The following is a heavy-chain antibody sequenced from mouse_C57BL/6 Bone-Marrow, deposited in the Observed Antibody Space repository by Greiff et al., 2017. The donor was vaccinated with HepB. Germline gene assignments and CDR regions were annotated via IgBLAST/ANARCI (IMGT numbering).Heavy chain of an antibody. Sequence: EVKLVESGGGLVQPGGSMKLSCAASGFTFSDAWMDWVRQSPEKGLEWVAEIRNKANNHATYYAESVKGRFTISRDDSKSSVYLQMNSLRAEDTGIYYCTRGEWLLRAWFAYWGQGTLVTVSA. CDR2: IRNKANNHAT. D-gene: IGHD2-3*01. J-gene: IGHJ3*01. V-gene: IGHV6-6*01. CDR3: TRGEWLLRAWFAY. CDR1: GFTFSDAW.